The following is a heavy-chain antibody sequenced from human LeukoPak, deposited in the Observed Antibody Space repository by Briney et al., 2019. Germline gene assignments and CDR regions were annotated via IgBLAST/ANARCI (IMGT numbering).Heavy chain of an antibody. CDR2: IIPIFGIA. V-gene: IGHV1-69*04. CDR3: ARDPSYDSGGYYLDY. Sequence: GSSVKVSCKASGGTFSSYAISWVRQAPGQGLEWMGRIIPIFGIANYAQKFQGRVTITADKSTSTAYMELSSLRSEDTAVYYCARDPSYDSGGYYLDYWGQGTLVTVSS. J-gene: IGHJ4*02. D-gene: IGHD3-22*01. CDR1: GGTFSSYA.